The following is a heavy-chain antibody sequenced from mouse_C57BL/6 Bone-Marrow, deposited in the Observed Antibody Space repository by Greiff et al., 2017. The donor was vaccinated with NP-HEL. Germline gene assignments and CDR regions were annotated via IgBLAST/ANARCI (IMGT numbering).Heavy chain of an antibody. V-gene: IGHV14-2*01. CDR2: IDPEDGET. J-gene: IGHJ4*01. D-gene: IGHD1-1*01. Sequence: EVQRVESGAELVKPGASVKLSCTASGFNIKDYYMHWVKQRTEQGLEWIGRIDPEDGETKYAPKFQGKATITADTSSNTAYLQLSSLTSEDTAVYYCARDYVSFYYYAMDYWGQGTSVTVSS. CDR1: GFNIKDYY. CDR3: ARDYVSFYYYAMDY.